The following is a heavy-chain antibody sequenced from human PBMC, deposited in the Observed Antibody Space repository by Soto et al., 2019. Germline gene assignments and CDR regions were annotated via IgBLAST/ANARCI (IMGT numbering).Heavy chain of an antibody. D-gene: IGHD5-18*01. CDR3: AKAQTHNSYGFLGAACNY. CDR2: ISGSGGST. J-gene: IGHJ4*02. Sequence: PGGSLRLSCAASGFTFSSYAMSWVRQAPGKGLEWVSAISGSGGSTYYADSVKGRFTISRDNSKNTLYLQMNSLRAEDTAVFYCAKAQTHNSYGFLGAACNYWGQGTLVTVSS. V-gene: IGHV3-23*01. CDR1: GFTFSSYA.